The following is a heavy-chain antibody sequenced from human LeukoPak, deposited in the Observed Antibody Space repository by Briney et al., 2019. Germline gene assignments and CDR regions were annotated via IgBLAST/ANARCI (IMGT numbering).Heavy chain of an antibody. CDR3: ARQAIGARITMVRGVKPKSYNWFDP. CDR1: GGSFSGYY. CDR2: INHSGRT. V-gene: IGHV4-34*01. J-gene: IGHJ5*02. D-gene: IGHD3-10*01. Sequence: SETLSLTCAVCGGSFSGYYWSWIRQPPGKGLEWIGEINHSGRTNYNPSLKSRVTISVDTSKNQFSLKLSSVTAADTAVYYCARQAIGARITMVRGVKPKSYNWFDPWGQGTLVTVSS.